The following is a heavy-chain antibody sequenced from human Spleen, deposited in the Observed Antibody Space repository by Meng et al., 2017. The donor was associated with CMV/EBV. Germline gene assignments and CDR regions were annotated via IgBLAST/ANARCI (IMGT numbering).Heavy chain of an antibody. V-gene: IGHV3-9*01. D-gene: IGHD1-26*01. J-gene: IGHJ6*02. CDR1: GFTFDDYV. CDR2: ISWNSGSI. CDR3: AKDKSGRMLGYGMDV. Sequence: GGSLRLSCAASGFTFDDYVMHWVRQAPGKGLEWVSGISWNSGSIAYADSVKGRFTISRDNARNSLYLQMNSLRAEDTALYYCAKDKSGRMLGYGMDVWGQGTTVTVSS.